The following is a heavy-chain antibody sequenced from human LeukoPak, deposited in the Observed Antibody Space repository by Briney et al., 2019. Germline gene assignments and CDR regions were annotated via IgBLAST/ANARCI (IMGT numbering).Heavy chain of an antibody. CDR2: ISSSSYI. J-gene: IGHJ4*02. V-gene: IGHV3-21*01. Sequence: GGSLRLSCAASGFTFSSYSMNWVRQAPGKGLEWVSSISSSSYIYYADSVKGRFTISRDNAKNSLYLQMNSLRAEDTAVYYCARDFSGSYAFDYWGQGTLVTVSS. D-gene: IGHD1-26*01. CDR1: GFTFSSYS. CDR3: ARDFSGSYAFDY.